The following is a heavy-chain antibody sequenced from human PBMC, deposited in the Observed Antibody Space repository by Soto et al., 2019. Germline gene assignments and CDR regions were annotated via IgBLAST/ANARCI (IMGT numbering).Heavy chain of an antibody. J-gene: IGHJ4*02. V-gene: IGHV1-69*01. D-gene: IGHD3-22*01. CDR1: GGTFSSYA. CDR3: AREHYYDSSGYFDY. Sequence: QVQLVQSGAEVKKPGSSVQVSCKASGGTFSSYAISWVRQAPGQGLEWMVGIIPIFGTANYAQKFQGRVTITADESTSTDYMELSSLRSEDTAVYYCAREHYYDSSGYFDYWGQGTLVTVSS. CDR2: IIPIFGTA.